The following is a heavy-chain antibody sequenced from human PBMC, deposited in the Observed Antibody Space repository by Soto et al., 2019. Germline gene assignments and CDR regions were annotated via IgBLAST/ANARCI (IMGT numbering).Heavy chain of an antibody. CDR3: AHSRILRFLEWLPIRSFDY. Sequence: SGPPLVNPTQTLTLPCTFSGFSLSPSGVGVGWIRQPPGKALEWLALIYWNDDKRYSPSLKSRLTITKDTSKNQVVLTMTNMDPVDTATYYCAHSRILRFLEWLPIRSFDYWGQGTLVTVSS. CDR2: IYWNDDK. V-gene: IGHV2-5*01. J-gene: IGHJ4*02. CDR1: GFSLSPSGVG. D-gene: IGHD3-3*01.